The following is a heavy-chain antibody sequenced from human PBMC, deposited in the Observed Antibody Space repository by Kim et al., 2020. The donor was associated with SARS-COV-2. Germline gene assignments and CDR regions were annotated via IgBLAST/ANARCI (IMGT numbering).Heavy chain of an antibody. D-gene: IGHD1-26*01. V-gene: IGHV4-39*01. CDR2: IYYSGST. J-gene: IGHJ6*02. CDR3: ARLIVGATTLAFYYYYYGMDV. CDR1: GGSISSSSYY. Sequence: SETLSLTCTVSGGSISSSSYYWGWIRQPPGKGLEWIGSIYYSGSTYYNPSLKSRVTISVDTSKNQFSLKLSSVTAADTAVYYCARLIVGATTLAFYYYYYGMDVWGQGTTVTVSS.